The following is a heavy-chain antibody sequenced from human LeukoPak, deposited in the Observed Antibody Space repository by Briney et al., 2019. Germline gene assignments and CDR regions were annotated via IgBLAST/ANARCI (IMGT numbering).Heavy chain of an antibody. CDR2: INTKTGDP. V-gene: IGHV7-4-1*02. Sequence: ASVKVSCKASGYTFSNYDMNWVRQAPGQGLEWMGWINTKTGDPTYAQGFTGRFVFSLDTSVSTTYLQISSLKADDTAVYYCARDQRYCGGDCYDAFDIWGQGTMVTVSS. CDR1: GYTFSNYD. D-gene: IGHD2-21*02. J-gene: IGHJ3*02. CDR3: ARDQRYCGGDCYDAFDI.